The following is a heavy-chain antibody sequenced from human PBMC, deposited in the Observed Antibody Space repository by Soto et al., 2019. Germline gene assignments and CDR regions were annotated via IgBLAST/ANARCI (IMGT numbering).Heavy chain of an antibody. D-gene: IGHD2-15*01. CDR2: IYYSGST. CDR1: GGSISSSSYY. V-gene: IGHV4-39*01. J-gene: IGHJ4*02. Sequence: PSETLSLTCTVSGGSISSSSYYWGWIRQPPGKGLEWIGSIYYSGSTYYNPSLKSRVTISVDTSKNQLSLKLSSVTAADTAVYYCARRVVVAAVFDYWGQGTLVTVSS. CDR3: ARRVVVAAVFDY.